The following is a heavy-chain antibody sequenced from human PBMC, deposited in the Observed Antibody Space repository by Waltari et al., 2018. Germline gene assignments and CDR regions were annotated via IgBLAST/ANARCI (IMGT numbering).Heavy chain of an antibody. CDR1: GYTFTGYY. V-gene: IGHV1-2*02. CDR2: CNPNSGGT. Sequence: VQLVQSGAEVKKPGASVKVSCKASGYTFTGYYMHWVRQAPGHWLEWMGWCNPNSGGTNNEQKLQGRVTMTRDTASSTAAMELSRLGSDETALYYCAGEFRPAYSSSTGAFDIWGQGTMVTVSS. D-gene: IGHD6-13*01. J-gene: IGHJ3*02. CDR3: AGEFRPAYSSSTGAFDI.